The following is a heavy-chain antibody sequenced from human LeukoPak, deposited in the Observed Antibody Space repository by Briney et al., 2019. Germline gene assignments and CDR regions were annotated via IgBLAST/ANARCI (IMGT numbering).Heavy chain of an antibody. Sequence: ASVKVSCKASGYTFTGHYIHWVRQAPGQGLEWMGGIIPILGIANYAQKFQGRVTITADKSTSTAYMELSSLRSEDTAVYYCARGSIVGGSGSQDNFDYWGQGTLVTVSS. CDR2: IIPILGIA. CDR3: ARGSIVGGSGSQDNFDY. CDR1: GYTFTGHY. D-gene: IGHD3-10*01. J-gene: IGHJ4*02. V-gene: IGHV1-69*10.